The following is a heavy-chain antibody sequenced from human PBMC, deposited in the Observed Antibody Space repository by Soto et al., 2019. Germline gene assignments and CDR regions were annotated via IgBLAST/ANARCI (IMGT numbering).Heavy chain of an antibody. CDR2: ISYSGST. CDR3: ARHWRGYSYGLDY. V-gene: IGHV4-59*01. CDR1: GGSISSYY. J-gene: IGHJ4*02. D-gene: IGHD5-18*01. Sequence: SETLSLTCTVSGGSISSYYWSWIRQPPGKGLEWIGYISYSGSTNYSPSLKSRVTISVDTSKNQFSLKLTSVTAADTAVYYCARHWRGYSYGLDYWGQGTLVTVSS.